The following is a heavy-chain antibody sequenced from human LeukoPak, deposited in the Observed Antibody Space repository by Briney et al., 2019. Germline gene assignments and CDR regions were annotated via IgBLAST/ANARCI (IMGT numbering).Heavy chain of an antibody. CDR3: ATAEYSSGWFGY. CDR1: GFTFRVYG. V-gene: IGHV3-30*02. CDR2: IRYDGSNK. D-gene: IGHD6-19*01. Sequence: PGGSLRLSCAASGFTFRVYGMHWVRQAPGKGLEWVAFIRYDGSNKYYADSVKGRFTISRDNSKNTLYLQMNSLRAEDTAVYYYATAEYSSGWFGYWGQGTLVTVSS. J-gene: IGHJ4*02.